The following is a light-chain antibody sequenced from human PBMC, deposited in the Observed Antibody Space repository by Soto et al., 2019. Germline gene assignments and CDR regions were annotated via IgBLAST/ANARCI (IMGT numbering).Light chain of an antibody. CDR3: QHYSLYSPWT. CDR2: DAS. CDR1: QSISSW. V-gene: IGKV1-5*01. Sequence: DIQMTQSPSTLSASVGDRVTITCRASQSISSWLAWYQQKPGKAPKLLIYDASSLESGVPSRFSGSGSGTEFTLTISSLQPDDSATYYCQHYSLYSPWTFGQGTKV. J-gene: IGKJ1*01.